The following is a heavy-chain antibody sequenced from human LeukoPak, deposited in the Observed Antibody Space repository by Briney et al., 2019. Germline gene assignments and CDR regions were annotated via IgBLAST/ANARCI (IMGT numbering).Heavy chain of an antibody. J-gene: IGHJ4*02. CDR3: ARGVRIAVAGNIDY. CDR2: ISYDGPNK. Sequence: GRSLRLSCAASGFTFSSYAMHWVRRAPGKGLEWVAVISYDGPNKNYADSVKGRFTISRDNSKNTLYLQMNSLRAEDTAVYYCARGVRIAVAGNIDYWGQGTLVTVSS. CDR1: GFTFSSYA. V-gene: IGHV3-30*04. D-gene: IGHD6-19*01.